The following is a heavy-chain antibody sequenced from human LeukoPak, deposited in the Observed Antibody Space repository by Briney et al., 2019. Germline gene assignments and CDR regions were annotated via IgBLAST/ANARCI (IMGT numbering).Heavy chain of an antibody. CDR1: GGSISRYY. CDR2: IYDSGST. Sequence: SETLSLTCTVSGGSISRYYWSWIRQPPGKGLEWIGYIYDSGSTNYNPSLKSRVTISVDTSKSQFSLKLTSVTAADTAMYYCARALAGYYSGFDIWGQGTMVTVSS. D-gene: IGHD2-8*02. CDR3: ARALAGYYSGFDI. V-gene: IGHV4-59*01. J-gene: IGHJ3*02.